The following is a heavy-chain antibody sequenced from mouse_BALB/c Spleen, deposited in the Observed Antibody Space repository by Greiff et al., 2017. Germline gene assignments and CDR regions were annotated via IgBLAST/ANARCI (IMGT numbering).Heavy chain of an antibody. CDR2: INPNNGGT. Sequence: EIQLQQSGPELVKPGASVKIPCKASGYTFTDYNMDWVKQSHGKSLEWIGDINPNNGGTIYNQKFKGKATLTVDKSSSTAYMELRSLTSEDTAVYYCARKPPMIAWFAYWGQGTLVTVSA. CDR1: GYTFTDYN. CDR3: ARKPPMIAWFAY. D-gene: IGHD2-4*01. V-gene: IGHV1-18*01. J-gene: IGHJ3*01.